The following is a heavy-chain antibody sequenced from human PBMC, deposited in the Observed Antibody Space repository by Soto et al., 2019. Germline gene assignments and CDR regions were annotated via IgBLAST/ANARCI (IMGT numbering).Heavy chain of an antibody. D-gene: IGHD3-9*01. CDR1: GGSISSYY. Sequence: SETLSLTCTVSGGSISSYYWTWIRQPPWKGLEWIGYMYYSGSTNYNPSLKSRVTISVDTSKNQFSLKLSSVAAADTAVYYCARALILTGYYIHDAFDIWGQGTMVTV. CDR3: ARALILTGYYIHDAFDI. CDR2: MYYSGST. J-gene: IGHJ3*02. V-gene: IGHV4-59*01.